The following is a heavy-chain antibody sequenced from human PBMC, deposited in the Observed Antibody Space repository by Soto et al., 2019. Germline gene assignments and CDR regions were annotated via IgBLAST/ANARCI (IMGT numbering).Heavy chain of an antibody. CDR3: ARGITIFGVTFDP. CDR2: IYYSGST. CDR1: GGSVSSGSYY. J-gene: IGHJ5*02. Sequence: QVQLQESGPGLVKPSETLSLTCTVSGGSVSSGSYYWSWIRQPPGKGLEWIGYIYYSGSTNYHPSRKSRVTISVDTAKNQCSLKLSSVTAADTAVYYCARGITIFGVTFDPWGQGTLVTVSS. V-gene: IGHV4-61*01. D-gene: IGHD3-3*01.